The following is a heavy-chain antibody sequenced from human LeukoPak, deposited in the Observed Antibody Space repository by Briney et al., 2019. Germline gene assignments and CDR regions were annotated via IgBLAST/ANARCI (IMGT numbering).Heavy chain of an antibody. D-gene: IGHD2-2*01. CDR3: ARGGLYQLLKDYYYMDV. V-gene: IGHV1-8*01. J-gene: IGHJ6*03. Sequence: ASVKVSCKASGYTFTSYDINWVRQATGQGLEWMGWMNPNSGNTGYAQKFQGRVTMTRNTSMSTAYMELSSLRSEDTAVYYCARGGLYQLLKDYYYMDVWGKGTTVTVSS. CDR1: GYTFTSYD. CDR2: MNPNSGNT.